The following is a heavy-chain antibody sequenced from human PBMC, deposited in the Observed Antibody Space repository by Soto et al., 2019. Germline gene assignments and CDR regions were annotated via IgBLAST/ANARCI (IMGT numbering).Heavy chain of an antibody. Sequence: EVQLVESGGGLVQPGGSLRLSCAVSGFTFSSYSMIWVRQAPGKGLEWVSYISTDSRTIYYADSVKGRFTISRDNAKESLYLQMNSLRAEDTAAYSCARNVGYYGSGSYYNPWGRGTLVTVSS. CDR3: ARNVGYYGSGSYYNP. J-gene: IGHJ5*02. CDR2: ISTDSRTI. V-gene: IGHV3-48*01. CDR1: GFTFSSYS. D-gene: IGHD3-10*01.